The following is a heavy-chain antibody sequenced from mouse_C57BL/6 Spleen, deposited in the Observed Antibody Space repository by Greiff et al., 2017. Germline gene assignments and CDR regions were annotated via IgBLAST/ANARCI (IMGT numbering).Heavy chain of an antibody. J-gene: IGHJ3*01. Sequence: EVQLVESEGGLVQPGSSMKLSCTASGFTFSDYYMAWVRQVPEKGLEWVANINYDGSSPYYLASLKSRFIISRDNEKNILYLQMSSLKSEERATDYCARWDAVGEFAYWGQGTLVTVSA. D-gene: IGHD1-1*01. CDR3: ARWDAVGEFAY. CDR1: GFTFSDYY. CDR2: INYDGSSP. V-gene: IGHV5-16*01.